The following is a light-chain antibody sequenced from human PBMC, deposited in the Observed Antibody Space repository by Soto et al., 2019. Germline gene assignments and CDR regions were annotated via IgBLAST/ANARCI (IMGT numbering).Light chain of an antibody. CDR3: QQYSFSPWT. CDR2: GTS. Sequence: VLTQTPGTLSLSPGEGATLSCRASQSVSTSAFAWYQHKRGQSPRLLIFGTSSRATDVRDRFSGSRSGTDFALTISRLEPEDSATYYCQQYSFSPWTFGQGTRVESK. CDR1: QSVSTSA. J-gene: IGKJ1*01. V-gene: IGKV3-20*01.